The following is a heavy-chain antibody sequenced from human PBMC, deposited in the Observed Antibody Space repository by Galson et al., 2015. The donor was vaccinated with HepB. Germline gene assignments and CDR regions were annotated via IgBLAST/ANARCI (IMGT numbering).Heavy chain of an antibody. CDR2: IYYSGST. CDR1: GGSFSGYY. CDR3: ASQYYYDSSGYYWYFDL. J-gene: IGHJ2*01. V-gene: IGHV4-34*01. Sequence: ETLSLTCAVYGGSFSGYYWSWIRQPPGKGLEWIGSIYYSGSTYYNPSLKSRVTISVDTSKNQFSLKLSSVTAADTAVYYCASQYYYDSSGYYWYFDLWGRGTLVTVSS. D-gene: IGHD3-22*01.